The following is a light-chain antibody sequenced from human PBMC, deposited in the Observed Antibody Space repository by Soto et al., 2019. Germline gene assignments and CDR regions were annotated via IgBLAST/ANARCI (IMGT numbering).Light chain of an antibody. CDR2: GAS. V-gene: IGKV3-15*01. CDR3: EQYSSWWT. CDR1: QSVSSK. Sequence: EVVMTQSPATLSVSPGERATLSCRASQSVSSKLAWFQQKPGQAPRLLIYGASTRATGIPARFSGSWSGTEFTLTISSLQSEDFAVYFCEQYSSWWTFGQGTKVDTK. J-gene: IGKJ1*01.